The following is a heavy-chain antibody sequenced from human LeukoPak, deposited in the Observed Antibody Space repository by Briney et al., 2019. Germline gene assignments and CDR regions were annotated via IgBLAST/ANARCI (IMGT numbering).Heavy chain of an antibody. Sequence: PSETLSLTCTVSGGSISSSSYYWGWIRQPPGKGLKWIGSIYYSGSTYYNPSLKSRVTISVDTSKNQFSLKLSSVTAADTAVYYCARLADITMVQGVGWFDPWGQGTLVTVSS. CDR3: ARLADITMVQGVGWFDP. V-gene: IGHV4-39*01. D-gene: IGHD3-10*01. CDR1: GGSISSSSYY. CDR2: IYYSGST. J-gene: IGHJ5*02.